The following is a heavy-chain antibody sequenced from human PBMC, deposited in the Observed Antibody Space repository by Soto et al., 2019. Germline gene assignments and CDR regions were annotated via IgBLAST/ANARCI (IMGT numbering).Heavy chain of an antibody. CDR3: ARDYTGFDY. CDR1: GYTFSSYY. D-gene: IGHD1-1*01. CDR2: ITPGDDYT. V-gene: IGHV1-46*01. Sequence: QVQLVQSGAEVKKPGASVKISCRTSGYTFSSYYIHWVRQAPGQGLEWMGIITPGDDYTFYSQKFQDRVTMTSDTSTSTVYMDLSSLRFDDTAVYYCARDYTGFDYWGQGTRVTVSS. J-gene: IGHJ4*02.